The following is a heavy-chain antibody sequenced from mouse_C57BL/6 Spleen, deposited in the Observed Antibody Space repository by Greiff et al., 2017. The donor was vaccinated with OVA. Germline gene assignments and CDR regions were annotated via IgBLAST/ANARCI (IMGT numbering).Heavy chain of an antibody. D-gene: IGHD1-1*01. CDR1: GYTFTSYW. Sequence: VQLQQSGTVLARPGASVKMSCKTSGYTFTSYWMHWVKQRPGQGLEWIGAIYPGNSDTSYNQKFKGKAKLTAVTSASTAYMELSSLTNEDAAVDYCTRGTTLVANWYFDVWGTGTTVTVSA. J-gene: IGHJ1*03. CDR3: TRGTTLVANWYFDV. CDR2: IYPGNSDT. V-gene: IGHV1-5*01.